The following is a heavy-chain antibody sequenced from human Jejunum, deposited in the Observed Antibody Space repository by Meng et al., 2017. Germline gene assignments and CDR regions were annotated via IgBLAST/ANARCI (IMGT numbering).Heavy chain of an antibody. D-gene: IGHD6-13*01. CDR2: IHHTGNI. J-gene: IGHJ5*02. CDR1: GASIRDNNW. CDR3: ARDLLGPAIAATGWFDP. Sequence: VQLQGSGPGLGKPSGTLSRTCAVSGASIRDNNWWSWVRQAPGNGLEWIGEIHHTGNINYNPSLKSRVTMSLDKPKNQFSLEVTSVTAADTAVYYCARDLLGPAIAATGWFDPWGQGTLVTVSS. V-gene: IGHV4-4*02.